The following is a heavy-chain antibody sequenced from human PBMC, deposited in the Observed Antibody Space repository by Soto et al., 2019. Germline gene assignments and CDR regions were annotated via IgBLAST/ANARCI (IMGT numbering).Heavy chain of an antibody. Sequence: GGSLRLACASSGFALSMSAVNWVLHAPGKGLEWVSYISDSGDRTYYADSVKGRFTISRDRSKNTVSLQMDSLRAEDTAVYYCAKDRGIIVKAGDAFDVWGQGTKVTVSS. CDR3: AKDRGIIVKAGDAFDV. V-gene: IGHV3-23*01. CDR1: GFALSMSA. CDR2: ISDSGDRT. D-gene: IGHD3-16*02. J-gene: IGHJ3*01.